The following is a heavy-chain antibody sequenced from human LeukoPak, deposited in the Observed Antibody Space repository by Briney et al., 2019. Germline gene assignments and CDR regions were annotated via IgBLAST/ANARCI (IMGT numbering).Heavy chain of an antibody. Sequence: PSETLSLTCTVSGGSISSGDYYWSWIRQPPGKGLEWIGKINHSGSTNYNPSLKSRVTISVDTSKNQFSLKLSSVTAADTAVYYCARDGSLFPFDPWGQGTLVTVSS. D-gene: IGHD3-10*01. CDR1: GGSISSGDYY. V-gene: IGHV4-39*07. CDR2: INHSGST. CDR3: ARDGSLFPFDP. J-gene: IGHJ5*02.